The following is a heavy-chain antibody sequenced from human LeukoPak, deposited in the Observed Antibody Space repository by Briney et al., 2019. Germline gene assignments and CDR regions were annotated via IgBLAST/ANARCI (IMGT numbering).Heavy chain of an antibody. J-gene: IGHJ4*02. Sequence: GESLKISCKGSGYSFASYWIGWVRQMPGKGLERMGIIHPGDSDTRYSPSFQGQVTISAEKSISTAYLQWSSLKASDTAMYYCARRGEGPIGGIGYWGQGTLVTVSS. CDR1: GYSFASYW. V-gene: IGHV5-51*01. CDR3: ARRGEGPIGGIGY. CDR2: IHPGDSDT. D-gene: IGHD3-10*01.